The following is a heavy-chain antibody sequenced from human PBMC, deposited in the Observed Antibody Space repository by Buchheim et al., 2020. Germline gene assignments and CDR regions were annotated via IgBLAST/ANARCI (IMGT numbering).Heavy chain of an antibody. V-gene: IGHV3-74*01. CDR3: ARDPPSSIAALNRGMDV. CDR2: INSDGSST. CDR1: GFTFSSYW. J-gene: IGHJ6*02. D-gene: IGHD6-6*01. Sequence: EGQLVESGGGLVQPGGSLRLSCAASGFTFSSYWMHWVRQAPGKGLAWVSRINSDGSSTSYADSVKGRFTISRDNAKNTLYLQMNSLRAEDTAVYYCARDPPSSIAALNRGMDVWGQGTT.